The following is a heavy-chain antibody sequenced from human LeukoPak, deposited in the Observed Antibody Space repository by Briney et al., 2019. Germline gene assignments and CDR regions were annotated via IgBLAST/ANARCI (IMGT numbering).Heavy chain of an antibody. CDR1: GGSISSSNYS. V-gene: IGHV4-39*07. J-gene: IGHJ4*02. Sequence: PSETLSLTCTVSGGSISSSNYSWGWIRQPPGKGLEWIGSIYYSGSTYYNPSLKSRVTISVDTSKNQFSLKLSSVTAADTAVYYCARLKYYYDSSGYYNFDYWGQGTLVTVSS. CDR2: IYYSGST. CDR3: ARLKYYYDSSGYYNFDY. D-gene: IGHD3-22*01.